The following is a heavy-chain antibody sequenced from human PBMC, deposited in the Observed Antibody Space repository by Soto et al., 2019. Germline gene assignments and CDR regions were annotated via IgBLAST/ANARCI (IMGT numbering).Heavy chain of an antibody. D-gene: IGHD4-4*01. V-gene: IGHV3-30*18. CDR2: ISYDGSNK. Sequence: HPGGSLRLSCAASGFTFSSYGMHWVRQAPGKGLEWVAVISYDGSNKYYADSVKGRFTISRDNSKNTLYLQMNSLRAEDTAVYYCAKEGNSVYYYYGMDVWGQGTTVTVSS. CDR1: GFTFSSYG. J-gene: IGHJ6*02. CDR3: AKEGNSVYYYYGMDV.